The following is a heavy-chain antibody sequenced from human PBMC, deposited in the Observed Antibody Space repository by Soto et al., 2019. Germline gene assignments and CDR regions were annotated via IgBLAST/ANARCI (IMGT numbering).Heavy chain of an antibody. CDR1: GFSLSTSGVG. CDR3: AHSRSGWYVVPPDY. J-gene: IGHJ4*02. Sequence: QITLKESGPTLVKPTQTLTLTCTFSGFSLSTSGVGVGWIRQPPGKALEWLALIYWNDDKRYSPSLKSRLTTTKETSKNRVVLTMTNMDPVDTATYYCAHSRSGWYVVPPDYWGQGTLVTVSS. D-gene: IGHD6-19*01. V-gene: IGHV2-5*01. CDR2: IYWNDDK.